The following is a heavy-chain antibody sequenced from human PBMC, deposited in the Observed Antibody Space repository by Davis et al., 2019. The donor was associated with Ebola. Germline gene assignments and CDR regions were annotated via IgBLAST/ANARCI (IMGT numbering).Heavy chain of an antibody. CDR2: IYYSGST. CDR1: GGSFSSYY. J-gene: IGHJ4*02. D-gene: IGHD4-17*01. Sequence: MPSETLSLTCTVYGGSFSSYYWSWIRQPPGKGLEWIGYIYYSGSTNYNPSLKSRVTISVDTSKNQFSLKLSSVTAADTAVYYCASADYGDYMVWGQGTLVTVSS. V-gene: IGHV4-59*01. CDR3: ASADYGDYMV.